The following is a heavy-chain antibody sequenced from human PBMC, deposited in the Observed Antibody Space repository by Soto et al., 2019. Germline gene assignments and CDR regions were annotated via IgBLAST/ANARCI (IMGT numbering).Heavy chain of an antibody. V-gene: IGHV4-39*01. J-gene: IGHJ4*02. CDR1: GGSISSSSYY. CDR3: ARRVTLAAAGRLEDY. D-gene: IGHD6-13*01. CDR2: IYYSGST. Sequence: QLQLQESGPGLVKPSETLSLTCTVSGGSISSSSYYWGWIRQPPGKGLEWIGSIYYSGSTYYNPSLKSRVTISVDTSKNQFSLKLSSVTAADTAVYYCARRVTLAAAGRLEDYWGQGTLVTVSS.